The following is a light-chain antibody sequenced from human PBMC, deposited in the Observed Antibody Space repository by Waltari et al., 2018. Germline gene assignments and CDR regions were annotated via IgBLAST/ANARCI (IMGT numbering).Light chain of an antibody. V-gene: IGKV3-15*01. CDR2: GAS. J-gene: IGKJ2*01. CDR3: QQYNNWPPYT. Sequence: EIVMTQSPATLSVSPGERATLPCRSSQSVSSNLAWYQQKPGQAPGLLIYGASTRATGIPARFSGSGSGTEFTLTISSMQSEDFAVYYCQQYNNWPPYTFGQGTKLEIK. CDR1: QSVSSN.